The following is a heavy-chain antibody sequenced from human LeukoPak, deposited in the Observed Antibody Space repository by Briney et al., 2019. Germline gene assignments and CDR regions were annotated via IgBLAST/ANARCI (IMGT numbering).Heavy chain of an antibody. CDR2: ISWNSGSI. D-gene: IGHD4-17*01. J-gene: IGHJ4*02. CDR1: GFTFDDYA. Sequence: HSGGSLRLSCAASGFTFDDYAMHWVRQAPGKGLEWVSGISWNSGSIGYVDSVKGRFTISRDNSKNTLYLQMNSLRAEDTAVYHCAKGTTTVTRFDYWGQGTLVTVSS. V-gene: IGHV3-9*01. CDR3: AKGTTTVTRFDY.